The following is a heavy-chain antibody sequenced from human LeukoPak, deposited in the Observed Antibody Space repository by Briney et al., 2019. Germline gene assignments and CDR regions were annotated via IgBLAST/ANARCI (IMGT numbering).Heavy chain of an antibody. CDR2: ISSSSSTI. D-gene: IGHD3-22*01. CDR3: AIAPYYYDSSGPLSAAFDI. V-gene: IGHV3-48*01. Sequence: GGSLRLSCAASGFTFSSYSMNWVRQAPGKGLEWVSYISSSSSTIYYADSVKGRFTISRDNAKNSLYLQMNSLRAEDTAVYYCAIAPYYYDSSGPLSAAFDIWGQGTMVTVSS. CDR1: GFTFSSYS. J-gene: IGHJ3*02.